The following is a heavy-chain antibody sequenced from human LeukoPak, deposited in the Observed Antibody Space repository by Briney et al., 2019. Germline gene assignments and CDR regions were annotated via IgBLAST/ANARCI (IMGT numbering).Heavy chain of an antibody. Sequence: GGSLRLSCAASGFTFSDYTMNWVRQAPGEVLEWVSSISASSIYTYYAASVKGRFTISRDNAKTSLYLQMNSLRAEDTAVYYCASRHCSGENCYAGPLDFWGQGIQVTVSS. V-gene: IGHV3-21*01. CDR3: ASRHCSGENCYAGPLDF. CDR1: GFTFSDYT. J-gene: IGHJ4*02. D-gene: IGHD2-8*02. CDR2: ISASSIYT.